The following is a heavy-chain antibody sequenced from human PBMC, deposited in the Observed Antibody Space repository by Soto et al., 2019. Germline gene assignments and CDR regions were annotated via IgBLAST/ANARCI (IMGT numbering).Heavy chain of an antibody. D-gene: IGHD3-10*01. V-gene: IGHV4-31*03. CDR1: GGSISSGGYY. CDR3: ARDQGHWYGSGPAVYWYFDL. CDR2: IYYSGST. J-gene: IGHJ2*01. Sequence: QVQLQESGPGLVKPSQTLSLTCTVSGGSISSGGYYWSWIRQHPGKGLEWIGYIYYSGSTYYNPSLKSRVTLSVDTSKNQFSLKLSPVTAADTAVYYCARDQGHWYGSGPAVYWYFDLWGRGTLVTVSS.